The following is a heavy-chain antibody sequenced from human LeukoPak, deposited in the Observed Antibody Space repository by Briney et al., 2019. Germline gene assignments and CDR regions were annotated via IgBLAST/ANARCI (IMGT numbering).Heavy chain of an antibody. J-gene: IGHJ4*02. Sequence: GGPLRLSCLVSGFTLSDYGINWVRQAPGKGLEWVSYISTTSRYKNYADSVKGRFTISRDNAKNSLYLQMNSLRAEDTALYYCAKDLTYYYDSSGPHYFDYWGQGTLVTVSS. CDR3: AKDLTYYYDSSGPHYFDY. CDR1: GFTLSDYG. V-gene: IGHV3-21*04. D-gene: IGHD3-22*01. CDR2: ISTTSRYK.